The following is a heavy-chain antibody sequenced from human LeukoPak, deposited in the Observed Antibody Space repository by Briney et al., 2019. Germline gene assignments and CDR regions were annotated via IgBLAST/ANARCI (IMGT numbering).Heavy chain of an antibody. CDR1: GFIFSSCS. V-gene: IGHV3-48*04. J-gene: IGHJ4*02. CDR2: ISSSSSTM. Sequence: PGGSLRLSCAASGFIFSSCSMNWVRQAPGKGLEWVSYISSSSSTMYYAASVKGRFTISRDNAKNSLYLQMNSLRAEDTALYYCAKATYGSGSYYINYWGQGTLVTVSS. CDR3: AKATYGSGSYYINY. D-gene: IGHD3-10*01.